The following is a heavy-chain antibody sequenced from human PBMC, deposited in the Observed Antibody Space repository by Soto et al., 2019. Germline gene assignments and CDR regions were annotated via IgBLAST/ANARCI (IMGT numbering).Heavy chain of an antibody. CDR2: ISSSSSYI. Sequence: EVQLVESGGGLVKPGGSLRLSCADSGFTFSSNSMNWVRQAPGKGLEWVSSISSSSSYIYYVDSVKGRFTISRDNAKNSLYLQMNSLRAEDTAVYYCARDGGPSYGDYSTGNFDYWGQGTLVTVSS. J-gene: IGHJ4*02. V-gene: IGHV3-21*01. CDR3: ARDGGPSYGDYSTGNFDY. D-gene: IGHD4-17*01. CDR1: GFTFSSNS.